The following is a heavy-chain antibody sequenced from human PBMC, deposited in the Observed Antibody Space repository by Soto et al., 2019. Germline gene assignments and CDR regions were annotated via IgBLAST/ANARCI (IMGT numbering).Heavy chain of an antibody. CDR1: GGSIGSYY. CDR3: ARGSFSGLYYYYYGMDV. CDR2: IYTSGST. J-gene: IGHJ6*02. D-gene: IGHD2-15*01. V-gene: IGHV4-4*07. Sequence: SETLSLTCTVSGGSIGSYYWSWIRQPAGKGLEWIGRIYTSGSTNYNPSLKSRVTMSVDTSKNQFSLKLSSVTAADTAVYYCARGSFSGLYYYYYGMDVWGQGTTVTVSS.